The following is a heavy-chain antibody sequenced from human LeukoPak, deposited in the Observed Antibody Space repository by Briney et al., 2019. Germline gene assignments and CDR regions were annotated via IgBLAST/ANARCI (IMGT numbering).Heavy chain of an antibody. CDR1: GYTFSSYD. Sequence: ASVKVSCKASGYTFSSYDMHWVRQAPGQGLEWMGIINPSGGSTSYAQKFQGRVTMTRDTSTSTVYMELSSLRSEDTAVYYCARGNPIAVAVHDAFDIWGQGTMVTVSS. V-gene: IGHV1-46*01. CDR2: INPSGGST. D-gene: IGHD6-19*01. J-gene: IGHJ3*02. CDR3: ARGNPIAVAVHDAFDI.